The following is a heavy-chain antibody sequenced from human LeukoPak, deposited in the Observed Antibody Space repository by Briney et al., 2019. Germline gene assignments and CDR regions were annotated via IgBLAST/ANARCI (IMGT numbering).Heavy chain of an antibody. Sequence: GGSLRLSCAASGFTFSSYWMSWVRQAPGKGLEWVANIKQDGSEKYYVDSAKGRFTISRDNAKNSLYLQMNSPRAEDTAVYYCARESLGMTTVTTFPDYWGQGTLVTVSS. D-gene: IGHD4-17*01. CDR3: ARESLGMTTVTTFPDY. CDR2: IKQDGSEK. J-gene: IGHJ4*02. CDR1: GFTFSSYW. V-gene: IGHV3-7*01.